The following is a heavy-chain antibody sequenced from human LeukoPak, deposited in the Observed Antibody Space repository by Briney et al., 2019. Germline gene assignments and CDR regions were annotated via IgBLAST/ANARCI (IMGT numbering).Heavy chain of an antibody. CDR2: ISSSGGST. CDR3: AKEPYTGSPYYFDY. V-gene: IGHV3-23*01. CDR1: GFTFANYA. D-gene: IGHD1-26*01. Sequence: PGGSLRLSCAASGFTFANYAMSWVRQAPGKGLEWVSGISSSGGSTSYTDSVKGRFTISRDNSKNSLYLRVNSLRAEDTAIYYCAKEPYTGSPYYFDYWGQGTLVTVSS. J-gene: IGHJ4*02.